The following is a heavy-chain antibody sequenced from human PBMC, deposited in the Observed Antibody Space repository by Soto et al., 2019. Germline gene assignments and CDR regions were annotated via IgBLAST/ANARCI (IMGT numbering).Heavy chain of an antibody. V-gene: IGHV3-21*01. CDR2: ISSSSSYI. Sequence: GGSLRLSCAASGFTFSSYSMNWVRQAPGKGLEWVSSISSSSSYIYYADSVKGRFTISRDNAKNSLYLKMNSLRAEDTAVYYCARSEGVPAGDYWGQGTLVTVSS. CDR1: GFTFSSYS. CDR3: ARSEGVPAGDY. D-gene: IGHD2-2*01. J-gene: IGHJ4*02.